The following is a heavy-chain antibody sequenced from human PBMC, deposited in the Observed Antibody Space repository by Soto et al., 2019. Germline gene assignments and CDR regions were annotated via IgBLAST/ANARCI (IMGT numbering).Heavy chain of an antibody. J-gene: IGHJ5*02. Sequence: QVQLVQPGAEVKKPGASVKVSCRASGYTFTNFGVTWVRRAPGQGLEWMGWISAYTDTPNYAQKFQCRDTITIDTYTSTAYMDLRSLTYDYTAIYYCERVIPGVEAWFDPWCQGTLVTVSS. CDR3: ERVIPGVEAWFDP. CDR1: GYTFTNFG. CDR2: ISAYTDTP. V-gene: IGHV1-18*01. D-gene: IGHD2-2*01.